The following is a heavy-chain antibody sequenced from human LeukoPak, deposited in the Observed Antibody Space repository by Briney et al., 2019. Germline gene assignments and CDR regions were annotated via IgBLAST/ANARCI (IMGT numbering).Heavy chain of an antibody. Sequence: GRSLRLSCAASGFTFDDYAMHWVRQAPGKGLEWVSGISWNSDMIGYADSVKGRFTISRDNAKNSLYLQMNSLRAEDMALYCCAKSKYLGGSYDYWGQGTLVTISS. CDR1: GFTFDDYA. CDR2: ISWNSDMI. CDR3: AKSKYLGGSYDY. D-gene: IGHD3-10*01. V-gene: IGHV3-9*03. J-gene: IGHJ4*02.